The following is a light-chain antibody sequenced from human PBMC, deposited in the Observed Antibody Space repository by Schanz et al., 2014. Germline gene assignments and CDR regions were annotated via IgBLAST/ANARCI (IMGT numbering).Light chain of an antibody. CDR3: ATWHSTLYAGV. CDR1: SSNIGNNY. J-gene: IGLJ3*02. Sequence: QSVLTQPPSVSAAPGQKVTISCSGSSSNIGNNYVSWYQHVPGTAPKLLIYDNNARPSGIPDRFSGSKSGTTATLGISGLQTGDEADDYCATWHSTLYAGVFGGGTKLTVL. CDR2: DNN. V-gene: IGLV1-51*01.